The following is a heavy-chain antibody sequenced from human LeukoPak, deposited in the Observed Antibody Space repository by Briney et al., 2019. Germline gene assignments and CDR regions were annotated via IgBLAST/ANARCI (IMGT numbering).Heavy chain of an antibody. Sequence: GGSLRLSCAASGFTFSSYWMYWVRHPPGKGLVWVSRIKSDGSITSYADSVKGRFTISRDNAKNTLYLHMNSLRAEDTAVYYCARDVGGRLDYWGQGTLVTVSS. CDR2: IKSDGSIT. CDR1: GFTFSSYW. J-gene: IGHJ4*02. D-gene: IGHD1-26*01. V-gene: IGHV3-74*01. CDR3: ARDVGGRLDY.